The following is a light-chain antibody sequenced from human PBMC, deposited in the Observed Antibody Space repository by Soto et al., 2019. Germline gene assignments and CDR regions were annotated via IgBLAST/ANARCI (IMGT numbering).Light chain of an antibody. J-gene: IGKJ1*01. Sequence: EIVLTQSPGTLSLSPGERATLSCRASQSVSSNYLAWYQQKPSQAPRLLIYGASSRATGIPVRFSGSGSGTEFTLTISRLEPEDFAVYYCQRYGSSRTFGQGTKVDIK. CDR1: QSVSSNY. CDR2: GAS. V-gene: IGKV3-20*01. CDR3: QRYGSSRT.